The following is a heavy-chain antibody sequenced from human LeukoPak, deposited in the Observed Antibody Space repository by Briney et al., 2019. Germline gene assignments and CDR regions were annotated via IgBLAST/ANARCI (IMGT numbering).Heavy chain of an antibody. V-gene: IGHV1-8*01. CDR2: MNPNSGNT. CDR1: GYTFTSYD. J-gene: IGHJ3*02. Sequence: GASVKVSCKASGYTFTSYDINWVRQATGQGLEWMGWMNPNSGNTGYAQKFQGRVTITADESTSTAYMELSSLRSEDTAVYYCARADTMIVVANAFDIWGQGTMVTVSS. D-gene: IGHD3-22*01. CDR3: ARADTMIVVANAFDI.